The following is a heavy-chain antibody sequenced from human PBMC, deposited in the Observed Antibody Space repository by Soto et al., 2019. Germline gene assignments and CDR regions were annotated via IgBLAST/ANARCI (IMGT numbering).Heavy chain of an antibody. CDR3: ARDRIYSYGPHYYYYGMDV. D-gene: IGHD5-18*01. CDR2: ISAYNGNT. Sequence: ASVKVSCKASVYTFTSYGISWVRQAPGQGLEWMGWISAYNGNTNYAQKLQGRVTMTTDTSTSTAYMELRSLRSDDTAVYYCARDRIYSYGPHYYYYGMDVWGQGTTVTVSS. CDR1: VYTFTSYG. J-gene: IGHJ6*02. V-gene: IGHV1-18*01.